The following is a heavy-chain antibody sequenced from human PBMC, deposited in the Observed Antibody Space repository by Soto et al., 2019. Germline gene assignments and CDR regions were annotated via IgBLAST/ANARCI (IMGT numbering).Heavy chain of an antibody. CDR3: ARGNRRYFDGSDATAIDY. Sequence: SETLSLTCAVYGGSFSGYYWSWIRQPPGKGLEWIGEINHSGSTNYNPSLKSRVTISVDTSKNQFSLKLSSVTAADTAVYYCARGNRRYFDGSDATAIDYGGQGTLVTVSS. V-gene: IGHV4-34*01. CDR1: GGSFSGYY. D-gene: IGHD3-9*01. J-gene: IGHJ4*02. CDR2: INHSGST.